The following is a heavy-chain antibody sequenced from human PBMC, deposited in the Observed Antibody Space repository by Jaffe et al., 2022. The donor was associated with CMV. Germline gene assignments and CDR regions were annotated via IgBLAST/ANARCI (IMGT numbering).Heavy chain of an antibody. CDR2: VYYNGDT. J-gene: IGHJ4*02. CDR1: NGSIASYH. V-gene: IGHV4-59*01. Sequence: QVRLKESGPGLVKPSETLSLTCTVSNGSIASYHWSWIRQPPGKGLEWIGNVYYNGDTKYNLSLKSRVTISVDTSKNQLSLNLNSLTAADTAMYFCARQRTVTGWLDSWGQGTLVTVSS. D-gene: IGHD3-9*01. CDR3: ARQRTVTGWLDS.